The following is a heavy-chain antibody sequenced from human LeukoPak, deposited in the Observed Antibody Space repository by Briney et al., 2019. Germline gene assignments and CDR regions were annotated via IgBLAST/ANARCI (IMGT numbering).Heavy chain of an antibody. CDR3: TTDLRYCSSTSCYFDY. Sequence: GGSLRLSCAASGFTFSNAWMSWVRQAPGKGLEWVGRIKSKTDGGTTDYAAPVKGRFTISRDDSKNTLYLQMNSLKTEDTAVYYCTTDLRYCSSTSCYFDYWGRGTLVTVSS. D-gene: IGHD2-2*01. V-gene: IGHV3-15*01. CDR2: IKSKTDGGTT. CDR1: GFTFSNAW. J-gene: IGHJ4*02.